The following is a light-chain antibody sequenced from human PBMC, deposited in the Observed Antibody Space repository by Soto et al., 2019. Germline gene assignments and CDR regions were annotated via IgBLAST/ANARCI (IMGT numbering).Light chain of an antibody. CDR2: NAS. CDR1: HGISSH. Sequence: AIRMTQSPSSFSASTGDSVTITCRARHGISSHLAWYQVKPGKAPRLLIYNASYLETGVPSRFSGSGSGTDFTLTISSLQAEDVAVYYCQQYFSNPLTFGGGTKVEIK. V-gene: IGKV1-8*01. J-gene: IGKJ4*01. CDR3: QQYFSNPLT.